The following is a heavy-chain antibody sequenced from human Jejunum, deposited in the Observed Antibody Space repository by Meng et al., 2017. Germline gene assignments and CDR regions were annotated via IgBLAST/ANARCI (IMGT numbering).Heavy chain of an antibody. J-gene: IGHJ4*02. CDR3: AKYGDPSGYFDY. CDR1: GFTFRGYA. CDR2: ISGTSGDT. Sequence: GESLKISCVASGFTFRGYAMSWVRLAPGKGLEWVSTISGTSGDTYYADSMKGRFSISRDNSKNTLYLQLNSLRGDDTAVYYCAKYGDPSGYFDYWGQGTLVTVSS. D-gene: IGHD4-17*01. V-gene: IGHV3-23*01.